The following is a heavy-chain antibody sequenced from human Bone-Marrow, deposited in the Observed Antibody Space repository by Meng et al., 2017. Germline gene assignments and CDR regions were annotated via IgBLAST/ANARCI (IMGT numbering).Heavy chain of an antibody. CDR3: ARGLRAARPLLFGY. D-gene: IGHD6-6*01. V-gene: IGHV4-34*01. CDR2: INHSGST. Sequence: QVQLQQGGGGLLKPAEPLSLTCAVYGGSFSGYYWSWIRQPPGKGLEWIGEINHSGSTNYNPSLKSRVTISVDTSKNQFSLKLSSVTAADTAVYYCARGLRAARPLLFGYWGQGTLVTVSS. CDR1: GGSFSGYY. J-gene: IGHJ4*02.